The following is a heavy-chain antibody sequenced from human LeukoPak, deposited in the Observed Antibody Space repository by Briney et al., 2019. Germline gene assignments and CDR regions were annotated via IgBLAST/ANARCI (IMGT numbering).Heavy chain of an antibody. D-gene: IGHD5/OR15-5a*01. CDR1: GFTFNSYW. CDR3: ATPLEPTAFIGSALRF. Sequence: PGGSLRLSCTASGFTFNSYWMTWVRQAPGKGLEWVSIIYAGGSTYYADSVKGRFTISRDTSKNTLYLQMNSLRAEDTAVYFCATPLEPTAFIGSALRFWGQGTLVTVSS. V-gene: IGHV3-66*01. CDR2: IYAGGST. J-gene: IGHJ4*02.